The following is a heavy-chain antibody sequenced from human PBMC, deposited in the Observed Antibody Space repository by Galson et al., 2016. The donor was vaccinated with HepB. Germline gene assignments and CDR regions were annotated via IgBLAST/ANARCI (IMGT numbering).Heavy chain of an antibody. J-gene: IGHJ4*02. D-gene: IGHD2-2*01. CDR1: GGSISSGGYY. Sequence: TLSLTCTVSGGSISSGGYYWSWIRQHPGKGLEWIRYIFHSGSTYYNPSLKSRVRMSVDTSKNQFSLKLRSVTAAATSVYYCAREGGGCSSTSCSPHFDYWGQGTLVTVSS. CDR2: IFHSGST. V-gene: IGHV4-31*03. CDR3: AREGGGCSSTSCSPHFDY.